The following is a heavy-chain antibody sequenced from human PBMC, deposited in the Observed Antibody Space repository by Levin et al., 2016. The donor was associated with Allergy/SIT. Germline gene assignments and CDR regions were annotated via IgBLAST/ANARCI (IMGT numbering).Heavy chain of an antibody. V-gene: IGHV4-59*12. CDR3: ARTEGIYYYAMDV. J-gene: IGHJ6*02. Sequence: SETLSLTCTVSRGSINNYYWSWIRQAPGKGLEWIAFIYYSGSTNYNPSLKGRVTISLDTSKKQFSLMLNSVTAADTAVYYCARTEGIYYYAMDVWGQGTTVTVSS. CDR1: RGSINNYY. CDR2: IYYSGST.